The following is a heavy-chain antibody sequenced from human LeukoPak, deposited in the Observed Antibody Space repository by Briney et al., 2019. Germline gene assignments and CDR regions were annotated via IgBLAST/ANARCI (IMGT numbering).Heavy chain of an antibody. D-gene: IGHD4-17*01. J-gene: IGHJ5*02. CDR3: ARRDLSDDGEVRFDP. Sequence: PGGSLRLSCAASGFTVNTYGMHWVRQAPGKGLEWVALIWDDGSNQRYAESVKGRFTISRDNSKNTLYLQMNNLRAEDTAVYYCARRDLSDDGEVRFDPWGQGTLVTVSS. CDR1: GFTVNTYG. CDR2: IWDDGSNQ. V-gene: IGHV3-33*08.